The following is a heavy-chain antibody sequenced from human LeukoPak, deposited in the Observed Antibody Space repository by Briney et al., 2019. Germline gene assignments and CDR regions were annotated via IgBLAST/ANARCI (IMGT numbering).Heavy chain of an antibody. CDR2: IRGGGGSA. J-gene: IGHJ3*02. V-gene: IGHV3-23*01. D-gene: IGHD4-17*01. CDR1: GFTFSAYA. CDR3: ARDPNGDYISAFDM. Sequence: GGSLRLSRTASGFTFSAYAMMWVRQAPGKGPEWVSAIRGGGGSAFYADSVKGRFTISRDNSKFTLFLQMNSLRAEDTAVYFCARDPNGDYISAFDMWGPGTMVTVSS.